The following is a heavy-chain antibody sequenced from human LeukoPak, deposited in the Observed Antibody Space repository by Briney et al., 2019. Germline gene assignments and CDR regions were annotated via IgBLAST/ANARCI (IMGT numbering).Heavy chain of an antibody. Sequence: GGSLRLSCAASGFTFDDYAMHWVRQAPGKGLEWVSLISWDGGSTYYADSVKGRFTISRDNSKNSLYLQMNSLRAEDTALYYCAKGGVVRGYYYYMDVWGKGTTVTVSS. CDR3: AKGGVVRGYYYYMDV. V-gene: IGHV3-43D*03. J-gene: IGHJ6*03. CDR2: ISWDGGST. CDR1: GFTFDDYA. D-gene: IGHD3-10*01.